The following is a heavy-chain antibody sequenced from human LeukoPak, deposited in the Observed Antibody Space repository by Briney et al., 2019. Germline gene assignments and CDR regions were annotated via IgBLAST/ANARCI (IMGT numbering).Heavy chain of an antibody. D-gene: IGHD6-19*01. Sequence: GGSLRLSCAAYGFTFSNYAMYWVRQAPGKGLEWVAVISYDGSNKYYADSVKGRFTISRDNSKNTLYLQMNSLRVEDTAVYYCARGGIAVAGIDFRWFDPWGQGTLVTVSS. J-gene: IGHJ5*02. V-gene: IGHV3-30*04. CDR2: ISYDGSNK. CDR3: ARGGIAVAGIDFRWFDP. CDR1: GFTFSNYA.